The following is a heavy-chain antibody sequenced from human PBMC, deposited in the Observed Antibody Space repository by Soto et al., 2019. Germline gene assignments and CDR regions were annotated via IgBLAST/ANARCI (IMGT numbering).Heavy chain of an antibody. Sequence: GGSLRLSCAASGFTFSSYGMHWVRQAPGKGLEWVSAISGSGGSTYYADSVKGRFTISRDNSKNTLYLQMNSLRAEDTAVYYCAKNVGSGSYYNGYFDYWGQGTLVTVSS. CDR3: AKNVGSGSYYNGYFDY. J-gene: IGHJ4*02. CDR1: GFTFSSYG. CDR2: ISGSGGST. V-gene: IGHV3-23*01. D-gene: IGHD3-10*01.